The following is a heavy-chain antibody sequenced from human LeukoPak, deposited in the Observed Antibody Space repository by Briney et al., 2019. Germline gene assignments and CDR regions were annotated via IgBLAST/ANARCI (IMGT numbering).Heavy chain of an antibody. CDR3: ASLIFGGENWFDP. CDR2: IKPYNGNT. Sequence: ASVKVSFKASGYIFTSNSISPVRQAPGQRLEWMGWIKPYNGNTNYAQKLQVRVTMTADTSTSTAYMELRSLRSDDTGVYYCASLIFGGENWFDPWGQGTLVTVSS. V-gene: IGHV1-18*04. D-gene: IGHD3-3*01. CDR1: GYIFTSNS. J-gene: IGHJ5*02.